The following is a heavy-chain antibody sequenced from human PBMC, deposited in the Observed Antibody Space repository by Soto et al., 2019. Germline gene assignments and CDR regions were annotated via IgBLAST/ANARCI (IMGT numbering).Heavy chain of an antibody. CDR2: INPNGGST. D-gene: IGHD6-6*01. V-gene: IGHV1-46*03. CDR1: GYTFINYY. J-gene: IGHJ6*03. CDR3: VRATAARQRDYSYHYYLHI. Sequence: QVQLVQSGAEVKKPGASVKASCKASGYTFINYYIHWVRQAPGQGLEWMGVINPNGGSTVYAQKFQGGVTLTRDTSTSTVYVELSSLRSDDTAVYFCVRATAARQRDYSYHYYLHIWGKGTTVTVSS.